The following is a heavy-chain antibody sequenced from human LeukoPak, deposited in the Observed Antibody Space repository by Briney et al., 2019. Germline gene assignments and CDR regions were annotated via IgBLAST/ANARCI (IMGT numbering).Heavy chain of an antibody. CDR1: GFTFSSYS. V-gene: IGHV3-21*01. Sequence: GGSLRLSCAASGFTFSSYSMNWVRQAPGKGLEWVSSISSSSSYIYYADSVKGRFTISRDNAKNSLYLQMNSLRAEDTAVYYCARASIAARPVPDYYYMDVWGKGTTVTVSS. CDR3: ARASIAARPVPDYYYMDV. D-gene: IGHD6-6*01. J-gene: IGHJ6*03. CDR2: ISSSSSYI.